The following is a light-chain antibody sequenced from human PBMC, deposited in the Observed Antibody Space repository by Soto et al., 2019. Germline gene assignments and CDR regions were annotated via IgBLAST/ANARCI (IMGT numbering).Light chain of an antibody. CDR3: QQTYSSLLT. J-gene: IGKJ4*01. V-gene: IGKV1-39*01. Sequence: DIQMTQSPSSLSASVGDRVTITCRASQSISSFLSWYRQKPGKAPMLLIYGASSLQSGVPSRFSGSGSGTDFTLTISSLQPADVATYYCQQTYSSLLTFGGGTKVEIK. CDR1: QSISSF. CDR2: GAS.